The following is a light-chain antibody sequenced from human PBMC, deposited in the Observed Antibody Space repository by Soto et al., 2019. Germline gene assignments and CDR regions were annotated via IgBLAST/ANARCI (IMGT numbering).Light chain of an antibody. V-gene: IGLV1-47*01. CDR1: SSNIGSNY. J-gene: IGLJ2*01. Sequence: QSVLSQAPSASGTPGQRVTISCSGSSSNIGSNYVYWYQQLPETAPKLLIYRTHQRPSGVPDRFSASKSDTSASLVISGLGSDDEAAYGCATWDDSLRGPVLFGGGTKLTVL. CDR2: RTH. CDR3: ATWDDSLRGPVL.